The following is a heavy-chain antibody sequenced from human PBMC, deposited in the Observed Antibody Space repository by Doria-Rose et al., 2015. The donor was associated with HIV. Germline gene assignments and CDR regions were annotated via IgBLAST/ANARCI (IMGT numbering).Heavy chain of an antibody. CDR1: GGSISHYY. V-gene: IGHV4-59*01. CDR3: ARVLSGTYDY. CDR2: IFYTGSI. D-gene: IGHD1-26*01. Sequence: QVQLQESGPGLVKPSETLSLTCSVSGGSISHYYWSWIRQSPGKGLEYIGDIFYTGSINYGSSLKSRVSISIDTSKNKFSLGLSSVTAADTAVYYCARVLSGTYDYWGQGTLVTVSS. J-gene: IGHJ4*02.